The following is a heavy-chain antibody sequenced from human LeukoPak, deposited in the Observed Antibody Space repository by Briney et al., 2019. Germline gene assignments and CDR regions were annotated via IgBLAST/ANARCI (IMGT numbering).Heavy chain of an antibody. CDR3: ARAGDLKCSSTSCPPGY. D-gene: IGHD2-2*01. J-gene: IGHJ4*02. CDR1: GGTFSSYA. V-gene: IGHV1-8*02. CDR2: MNPGSGDT. Sequence: ASVKVSCKASGGTFSSYAISWVRQATGQGLEWMGWMNPGSGDTVYAQKFQGRVTMTRDTSMSTAYMELSSLRSEDTAVYYCARAGDLKCSSTSCPPGYWGQGTLVTVSS.